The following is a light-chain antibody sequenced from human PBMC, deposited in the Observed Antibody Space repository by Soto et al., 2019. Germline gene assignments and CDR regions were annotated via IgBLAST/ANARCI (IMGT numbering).Light chain of an antibody. J-gene: IGKJ4*01. CDR2: GAL. V-gene: IGKV3-20*01. CDR1: QTVSSRF. CDR3: QQYATSPLT. Sequence: EIVLTQSPGTLSLSPGEIATLSCRASQTVSSRFLAWYQQKPGQAPRVIIYGALSRATGIPDRFSGSGSGTDFNLTISRLEPEDVALYYCQQYATSPLTLGGGTKVDIK.